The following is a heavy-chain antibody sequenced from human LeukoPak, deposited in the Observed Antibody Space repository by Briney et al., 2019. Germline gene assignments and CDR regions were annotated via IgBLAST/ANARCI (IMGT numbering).Heavy chain of an antibody. CDR2: ISSTTNYI. CDR3: AGGQGWHFDL. J-gene: IGHJ2*01. CDR1: GFTFSTYG. V-gene: IGHV3-21*01. D-gene: IGHD2-15*01. Sequence: PGGSLRLSCAASGFTFSTYGMSWVRQAPGKALEWVSSISSTTNYIYYADSVKGRFTISRDNAQNSLYLQMNSLRAEDTAMYYCAGGQGWHFDLWGRGTLITVSS.